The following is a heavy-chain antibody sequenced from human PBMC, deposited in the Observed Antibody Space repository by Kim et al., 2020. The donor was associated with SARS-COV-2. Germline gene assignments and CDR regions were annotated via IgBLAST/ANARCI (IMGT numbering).Heavy chain of an antibody. V-gene: IGHV3-7*03. CDR2: IKQDGSEK. CDR1: GFTFSSYW. Sequence: GGSLRLSCAASGFTFSSYWMSWVRQAPGKGLEWVANIKQDGSEKYYVDSVKGRFTISRDNAKNSLYLQMNSLRAEDTAVYYCARPYSTHYSGGFDYWGQGTLVTVSS. CDR3: ARPYSTHYSGGFDY. D-gene: IGHD6-13*01. J-gene: IGHJ4*02.